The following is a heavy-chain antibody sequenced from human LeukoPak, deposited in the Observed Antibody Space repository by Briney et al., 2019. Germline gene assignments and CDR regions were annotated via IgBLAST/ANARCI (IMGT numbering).Heavy chain of an antibody. D-gene: IGHD1-26*01. CDR2: INPCGSST. V-gene: IGHV1-46*01. CDR3: ARDNAVGDYAWWFDP. Sequence: ASVKVSCKSSGYVFTRHYMHWLRPPPGQGLEGMGLINPCGSSTIYAQKFQGRVTMTRDMSTNTDYMELSSLRAEDTAVYYCARDNAVGDYAWWFDPWGQGTLVTVSS. J-gene: IGHJ5*02. CDR1: GYVFTRHY.